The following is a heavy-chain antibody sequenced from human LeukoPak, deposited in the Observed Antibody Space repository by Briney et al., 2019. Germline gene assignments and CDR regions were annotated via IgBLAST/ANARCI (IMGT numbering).Heavy chain of an antibody. D-gene: IGHD6-6*01. J-gene: IGHJ4*02. Sequence: PGGSLRLSCAASGFTFDDYAMHWVRQAPGKGLEWVSGISWNSGSIGYADSVKGRFTISRDNAKNSLYLQMNSLRAEDTALYYCAKDIDLTILIAARQGGYFDYWGQGTLVTVSS. CDR3: AKDIDLTILIAARQGGYFDY. CDR1: GFTFDDYA. V-gene: IGHV3-9*01. CDR2: ISWNSGSI.